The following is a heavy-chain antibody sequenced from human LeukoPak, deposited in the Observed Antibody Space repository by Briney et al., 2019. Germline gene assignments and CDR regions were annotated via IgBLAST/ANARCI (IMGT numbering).Heavy chain of an antibody. D-gene: IGHD6-19*01. CDR3: AREDGWYWFDP. J-gene: IGHJ5*02. Sequence: AGGSLRLSCAASGFTFSSYAMHWVRQAPGKGLEWVAVISYDGSNKYYADSVKGRFTISRDNSKNTLYLQMNSLRAEDTAVYYCAREDGWYWFDPWGQGTLVTVSS. CDR1: GFTFSSYA. V-gene: IGHV3-30*04. CDR2: ISYDGSNK.